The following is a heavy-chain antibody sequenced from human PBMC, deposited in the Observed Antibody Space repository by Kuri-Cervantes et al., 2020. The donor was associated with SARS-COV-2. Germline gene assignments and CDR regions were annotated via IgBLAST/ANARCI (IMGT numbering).Heavy chain of an antibody. CDR3: AKPYGDYFGPNDY. CDR1: GFTFSSYS. V-gene: IGHV3-48*02. D-gene: IGHD4-17*01. Sequence: GESLKISCAASGFTFSSYSMNWVRQAPGKGLEWVSYISSSSSTIYYADSVKGRFTISRDNAKNSLYLQMNSLRDEDTAVYYCAKPYGDYFGPNDYWGQGTPVTVSS. J-gene: IGHJ4*02. CDR2: ISSSSSTI.